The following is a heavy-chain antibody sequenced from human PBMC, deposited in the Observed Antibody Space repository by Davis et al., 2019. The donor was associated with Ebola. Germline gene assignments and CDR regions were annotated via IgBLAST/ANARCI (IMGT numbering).Heavy chain of an antibody. Sequence: MPSETLSLTCAVSGAFVSSGGYSWICIRQPPGKGPEWIAYYYYTGSTYYSPSLRGRVTISVDPSTNLFSLKLTSVTAADTAVYFCARGDSYYDPSGYYAGPEAPDHWGQGTLVSVSS. CDR2: YYYTGST. D-gene: IGHD3-22*01. J-gene: IGHJ4*02. V-gene: IGHV4-30-4*07. CDR3: ARGDSYYDPSGYYAGPEAPDH. CDR1: GAFVSSGGYS.